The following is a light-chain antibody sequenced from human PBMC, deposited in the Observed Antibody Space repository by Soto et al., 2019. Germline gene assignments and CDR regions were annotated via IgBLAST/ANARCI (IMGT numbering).Light chain of an antibody. J-gene: IGKJ1*01. Sequence: ENVLTQSPGTLSLSPGERATLSCRASQSISGSYLAWYQQKPGQAPRLLIYAASTRATGIPDRFSGSGSGTDFTLTISRLEPEDFAVYYCQQYGSSGTFGQGTKVDI. CDR1: QSISGSY. V-gene: IGKV3-20*01. CDR3: QQYGSSGT. CDR2: AAS.